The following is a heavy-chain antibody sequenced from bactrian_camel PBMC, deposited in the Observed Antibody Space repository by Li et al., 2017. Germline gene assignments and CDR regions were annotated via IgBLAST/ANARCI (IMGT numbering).Heavy chain of an antibody. CDR1: GYTYSRYC. V-gene: IGHV3S57*01. Sequence: VQAGGSLTLSCAASGYTYSRYCLGWIRQVPGKEREGVAAIDSRGGTAYADSATGRFTISQDNAKNTLYLQMNSLKTEDTAVYYCTTDPPTALARGTQVTVS. D-gene: IGHD7*01. J-gene: IGHJ4*01. CDR2: IDSRGGT.